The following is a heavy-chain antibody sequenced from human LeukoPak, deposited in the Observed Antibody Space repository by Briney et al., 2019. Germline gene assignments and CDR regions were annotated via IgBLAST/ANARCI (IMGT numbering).Heavy chain of an antibody. J-gene: IGHJ4*02. D-gene: IGHD5-24*01. CDR3: TRVGYIDEGIDY. Sequence: GGSLRLSCVASGFTFSHSRMTWVRQAPGQGLEWVANIKQDGSKKSYVDSVKGRFTISRDNAKSSLYLQMNSLRAEDTAIYYCTRVGYIDEGIDYWGQGTLVTVSS. CDR1: GFTFSHSR. V-gene: IGHV3-7*04. CDR2: IKQDGSKK.